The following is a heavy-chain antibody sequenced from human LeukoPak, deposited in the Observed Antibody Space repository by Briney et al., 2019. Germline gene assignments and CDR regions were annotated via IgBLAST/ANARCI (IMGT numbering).Heavy chain of an antibody. V-gene: IGHV3-53*01. D-gene: IGHD3-16*01. CDR3: ARDRLSAGDAFDI. Sequence: GGSLRLSCTVSGFTVSSNSMSWVRQASGKGLEWVSFIYSDNTHYSDSVKGRFTISRDNSKNTLYLQMNSLRAEDTAVYYCARDRLSAGDAFDIWGQGTMVTVSS. J-gene: IGHJ3*02. CDR2: IYSDNT. CDR1: GFTVSSNS.